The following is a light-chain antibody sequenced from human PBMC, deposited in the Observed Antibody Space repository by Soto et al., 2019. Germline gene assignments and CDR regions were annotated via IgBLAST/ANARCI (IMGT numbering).Light chain of an antibody. CDR1: QSVSSN. CDR2: GAS. V-gene: IGKV3-15*01. Sequence: ELVMTQSPATLSVSPGGRATLSCRASQSVSSNLAWYQQKPGQAPRLLIYGASTRATGIPARFSGSGSGTEFTLTISSLQSEDFAVYDCQQYNNWWTFGQGTKVDIK. CDR3: QQYNNWWT. J-gene: IGKJ1*01.